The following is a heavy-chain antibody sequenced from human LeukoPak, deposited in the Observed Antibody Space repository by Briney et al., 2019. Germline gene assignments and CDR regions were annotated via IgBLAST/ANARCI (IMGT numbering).Heavy chain of an antibody. CDR2: IKEDGSEK. CDR1: GFTFSSYW. D-gene: IGHD6-6*01. CDR3: ARGPNSNWSGLDF. J-gene: IGHJ4*02. V-gene: IGHV3-7*01. Sequence: GGSLRLSCAVSGFTFSSYWMTWVRQAPGKGLEWVAKIKEDGSEKYYVDSVKGRFTVSRDNVKNSLFPQMNSLRAEDTAVYYCARGPNSNWSGLDFWGQGTLLTVSS.